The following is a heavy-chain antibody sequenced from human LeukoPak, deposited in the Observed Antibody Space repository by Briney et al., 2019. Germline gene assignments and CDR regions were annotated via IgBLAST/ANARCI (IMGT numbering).Heavy chain of an antibody. J-gene: IGHJ4*02. CDR2: INTDGSST. V-gene: IGHV3-74*01. Sequence: PGGSLRLSCVASGFTFSTYWMHWVRQAPGKGLVWVSRINTDGSSTSYADSVKGRFTISRDNAKNTLFLQMNSLRAEDTAAYYCARPYCSSTSCSSDFDYWGQGTLVTVSS. D-gene: IGHD2-2*01. CDR1: GFTFSTYW. CDR3: ARPYCSSTSCSSDFDY.